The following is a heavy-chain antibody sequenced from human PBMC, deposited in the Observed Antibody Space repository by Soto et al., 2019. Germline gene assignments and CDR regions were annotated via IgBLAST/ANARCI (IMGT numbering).Heavy chain of an antibody. CDR3: LSFWTDA. D-gene: IGHD1-1*01. Sequence: EVQMVGSGGGLVQPGGSLRPSCAASGFTFSNYWVNWVRQAPGKGLEWVANINEDGSEMHYVDSVKGRFTISRDNAKKSVYLQMNSLRAEDTAVYYCLSFWTDAWGQGTLVTVSS. J-gene: IGHJ5*02. CDR1: GFTFSNYW. V-gene: IGHV3-7*03. CDR2: INEDGSEM.